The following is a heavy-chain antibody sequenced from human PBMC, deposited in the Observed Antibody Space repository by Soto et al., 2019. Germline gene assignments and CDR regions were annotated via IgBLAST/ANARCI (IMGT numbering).Heavy chain of an antibody. V-gene: IGHV1-69*02. CDR1: GGTFSSYT. Sequence: QVQLVQSGAEVKKPGSSVKVSCKASGGTFSSYTISWVRQAPGQGLEWMGRIIPILGIANYAQKFQGRVTITADRPTSTAYRELSSMRAEATAVYYCAREVVYNAIHNWFAPWGKGTLVTVSS. CDR2: IIPILGIA. J-gene: IGHJ5*02. CDR3: AREVVYNAIHNWFAP. D-gene: IGHD2-21*01.